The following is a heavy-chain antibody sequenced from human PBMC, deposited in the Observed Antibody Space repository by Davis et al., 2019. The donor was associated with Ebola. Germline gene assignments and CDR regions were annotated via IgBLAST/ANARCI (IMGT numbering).Heavy chain of an antibody. Sequence: PSETLSLTCAVYGGSFSGYYWSWIRQPPGKGLEWVANIKQDGSEIHYVDSVKGRFTISRDNTKNSLYLQMNSLRAEDTAVYYCAGRGSYRSFYYYGMDVWGQGTTVTVSS. CDR1: GGSFSGYY. J-gene: IGHJ6*02. CDR2: IKQDGSEI. V-gene: IGHV3-7*03. CDR3: AGRGSYRSFYYYGMDV. D-gene: IGHD3-16*02.